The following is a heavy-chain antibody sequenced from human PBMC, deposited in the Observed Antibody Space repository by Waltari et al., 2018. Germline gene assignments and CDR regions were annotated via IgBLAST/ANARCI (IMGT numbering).Heavy chain of an antibody. CDR2: INPNSGGT. J-gene: IGHJ3*02. D-gene: IGHD6-6*01. Sequence: QVQLVQSGAEVKKPGASVKVSCKASGYTFTGYYMNWVRQAPGQGLEWMVRINPNSGGTNYAQKVQGRVTMTRDTSISTAYMELSRLRSYDTAVYYCARLSIAALYAFDIWGQGTMVTVSS. V-gene: IGHV1-2*06. CDR1: GYTFTGYY. CDR3: ARLSIAALYAFDI.